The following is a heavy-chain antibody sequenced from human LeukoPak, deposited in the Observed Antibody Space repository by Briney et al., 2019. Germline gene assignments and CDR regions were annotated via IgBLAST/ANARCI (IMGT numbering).Heavy chain of an antibody. D-gene: IGHD4-17*01. CDR2: ISSSGSTI. J-gene: IGHJ4*02. CDR3: ARDAANDYGDYSDY. Sequence: PGGSLRLSCAASGFTFSSYSMNWVRQAPGKGLEWVSYISSSGSTIYYADSVKGRFTISRDNAKNSLYLQMNSLRAEDTAVYYCARDAANDYGDYSDYWGQGTLVTVSS. CDR1: GFTFSSYS. V-gene: IGHV3-48*04.